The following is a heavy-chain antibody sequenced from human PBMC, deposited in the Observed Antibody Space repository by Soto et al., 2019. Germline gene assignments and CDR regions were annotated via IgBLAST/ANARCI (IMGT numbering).Heavy chain of an antibody. CDR3: ARPTRGYSGYGPHYYYYGMDV. CDR2: INPNSGGT. Sequence: GASVKVSCKASGYTFTGYYMHWVRQAPGQGLEWMGWINPNSGGTNYAQKFQGRVTTTRDTSISTAYMELSRLRSDDTAVYYCARPTRGYSGYGPHYYYYGMDVWGQGTTVTVSS. V-gene: IGHV1-2*02. D-gene: IGHD5-12*01. J-gene: IGHJ6*02. CDR1: GYTFTGYY.